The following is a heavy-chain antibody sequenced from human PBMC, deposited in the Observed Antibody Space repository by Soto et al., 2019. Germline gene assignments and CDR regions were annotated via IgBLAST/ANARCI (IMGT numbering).Heavy chain of an antibody. CDR3: AKDPARINIVNAFDI. CDR2: ISYDGSNK. J-gene: IGHJ3*02. D-gene: IGHD5-12*01. V-gene: IGHV3-30*18. Sequence: GGSLRLSCAASGFTFSSYGMHWVRQAPGKGLEWVAVISYDGSNKYYADSVKGRFTISRDNSKNTLYLQMNSLRAEDTAVYYCAKDPARINIVNAFDIWGQGTMVTVSS. CDR1: GFTFSSYG.